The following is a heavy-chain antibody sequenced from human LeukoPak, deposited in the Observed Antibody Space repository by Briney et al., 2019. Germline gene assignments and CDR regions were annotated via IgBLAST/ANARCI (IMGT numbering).Heavy chain of an antibody. CDR2: IIPIFGTA. J-gene: IGHJ4*02. V-gene: IGHV1-69*13. CDR3: ANQKSGYDILTGYYRYFDY. Sequence: GSSVKVSCKASGGTFSSYAISWVRQAPGQGLEWMGGIIPIFGTANYAQKFQGRVTITADESTSTAYMELSSRRSEDTAVSYCANQKSGYDILTGYYRYFDYWGQGTLVTVSS. CDR1: GGTFSSYA. D-gene: IGHD3-9*01.